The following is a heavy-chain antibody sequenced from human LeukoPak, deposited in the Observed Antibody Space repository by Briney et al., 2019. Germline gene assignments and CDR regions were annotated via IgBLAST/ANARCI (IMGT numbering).Heavy chain of an antibody. CDR3: AKYRGWIQLFDYDISGHAFDY. CDR1: GFTFSSYA. V-gene: IGHV3-23*01. D-gene: IGHD5-18*01. Sequence: GGSLRLSCADSGFTFSSYAMSWVRQAPGKGLEWVSAISGSGGRTYYADSVKGRFTISRDNSKNTLYLQMNSLRAEDTAVYYCAKYRGWIQLFDYDISGHAFDYWGQGTLVTVSS. J-gene: IGHJ4*02. CDR2: ISGSGGRT.